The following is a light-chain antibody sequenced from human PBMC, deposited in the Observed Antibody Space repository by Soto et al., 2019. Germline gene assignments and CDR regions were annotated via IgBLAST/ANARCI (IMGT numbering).Light chain of an antibody. J-gene: IGLJ2*01. V-gene: IGLV1-44*01. CDR1: SFNIGSNT. Sequence: QSVLTQPPSASGTPGQRVTISCSGSSFNIGSNTVNWCQQLPGTAPKLLIYSNNQRPSGVPDRFSGSKSGTSASLAISGLQSEDEADYYCAAWDDSLNGPVFGGGTKLTVL. CDR2: SNN. CDR3: AAWDDSLNGPV.